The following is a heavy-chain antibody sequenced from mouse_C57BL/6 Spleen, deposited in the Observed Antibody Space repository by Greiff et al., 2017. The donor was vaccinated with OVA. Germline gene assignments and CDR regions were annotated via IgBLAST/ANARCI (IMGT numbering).Heavy chain of an antibody. V-gene: IGHV1-26*01. D-gene: IGHD1-1*01. Sequence: EVQLQQSGPELVKPGASVKISCKASGYTFTDYSMNWVKQSPGQSLEWIGDINPNNGGTSYNEKFKGKATLTVDTSSSTAYMVLRSRTSEDSAVYYCAGYYGSSSWFAYWGQGTLVTVSA. CDR2: INPNNGGT. J-gene: IGHJ3*01. CDR3: AGYYGSSSWFAY. CDR1: GYTFTDYS.